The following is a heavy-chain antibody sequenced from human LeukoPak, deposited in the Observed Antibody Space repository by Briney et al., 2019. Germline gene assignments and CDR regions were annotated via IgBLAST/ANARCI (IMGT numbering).Heavy chain of an antibody. CDR3: ARYLRKLYGRGGDYYFYMDV. J-gene: IGHJ6*03. D-gene: IGHD4-17*01. V-gene: IGHV3-7*03. CDR2: INQGESAK. CDR1: GFGFSNFW. Sequence: GGSLRLSCAASGFGFSNFWMSWVRQAPGKGPEWVANINQGESAKLYVDSAKGRFTISRDDAKNSLYLQMNSLKAEDTALFYCARYLRKLYGRGGDYYFYMDVWGKGTTVTVSS.